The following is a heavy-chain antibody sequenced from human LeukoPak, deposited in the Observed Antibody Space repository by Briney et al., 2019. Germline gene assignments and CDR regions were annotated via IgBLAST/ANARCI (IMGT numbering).Heavy chain of an antibody. D-gene: IGHD1-26*01. Sequence: SETLSLTCTVSGASISSGGYYWSWIRQPPGKGLEWIGYISYSGSTNYNPSLKSRVTISVDTSKSQFYLKLSSVTAADTAVYFCASGTYYWYFDLWGRGTLVTVSS. J-gene: IGHJ2*01. CDR1: GASISSGGYY. CDR2: ISYSGST. V-gene: IGHV4-61*08. CDR3: ASGTYYWYFDL.